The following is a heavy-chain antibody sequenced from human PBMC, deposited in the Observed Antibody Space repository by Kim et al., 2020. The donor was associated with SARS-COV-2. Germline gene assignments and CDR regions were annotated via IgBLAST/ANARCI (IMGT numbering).Heavy chain of an antibody. CDR1: GFTFSSYW. D-gene: IGHD1-26*01. V-gene: IGHV3-74*01. Sequence: GGSLRLSCAASGFTFSSYWMHWVRQAPGKGLVWVGRINPDGADTTYADSVKGRFTISRDNAKNTLSLQMNSLRAEDTAVYYCARDEPVGDTKRGFDYWGQGTLVTVSS. CDR2: INPDGADT. CDR3: ARDEPVGDTKRGFDY. J-gene: IGHJ4*02.